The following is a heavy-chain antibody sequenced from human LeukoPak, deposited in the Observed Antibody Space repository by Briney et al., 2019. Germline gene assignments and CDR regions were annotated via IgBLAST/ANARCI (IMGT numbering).Heavy chain of an antibody. CDR2: IYYSGST. J-gene: IGHJ5*02. D-gene: IGHD6-13*01. CDR3: ARQVSNAGYSSRGWFDP. V-gene: IGHV4-59*08. Sequence: PSETLSLTCTVSGRSISSYYWSWIRQPPGKGLEWIGYIYYSGSTNYNPSLKSRVTISVDTSKKQFSLKLSSATAADPAVYYCARQVSNAGYSSRGWFDPWGQGTLVTVSS. CDR1: GRSISSYY.